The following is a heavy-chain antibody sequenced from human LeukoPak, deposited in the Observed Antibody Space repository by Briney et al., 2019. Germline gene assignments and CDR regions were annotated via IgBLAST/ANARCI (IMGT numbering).Heavy chain of an antibody. D-gene: IGHD3-22*01. CDR2: ISGSGGST. V-gene: IGHV3-23*01. CDR3: ANSLYFDARGYQVGY. Sequence: PGGSLRLSCAASGFTFSSYAMSWVRQAPGKGLEWVSAISGSGGSTYYADSVKGRFTISRDNSKNTLYLQMNSLRAEDTALYYCANSLYFDARGYQVGYWGQGTLVTVSS. J-gene: IGHJ4*02. CDR1: GFTFSSYA.